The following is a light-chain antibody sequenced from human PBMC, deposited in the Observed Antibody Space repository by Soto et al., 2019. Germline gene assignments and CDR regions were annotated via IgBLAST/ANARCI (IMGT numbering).Light chain of an antibody. CDR3: GSRHL. CDR2: DVI. Sequence: QSALTQPASVSGSPGQSITISCTGTTSEVDIYNYVSWYQQHPGKAPKLVIFDVINRPSGVSDRFSGSKSGNSASLTISGLQAEDEADYYCGSRHLFGGGTKLTVL. V-gene: IGLV2-14*03. J-gene: IGLJ2*01. CDR1: TSEVDIYNY.